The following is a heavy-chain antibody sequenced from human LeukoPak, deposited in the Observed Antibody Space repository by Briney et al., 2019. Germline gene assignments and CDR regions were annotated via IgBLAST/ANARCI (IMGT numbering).Heavy chain of an antibody. CDR2: IISSGSTT. Sequence: PGGSLRLSCAASGFTFSGYEMNWVRQAPGKGLEWVSCIISSGSTTYYADSVKGRFTISRDNAKNSLYLQMNSLRAEDTAVYYCARLRGNYDLFWGQGTLVTVSS. CDR3: ARLRGNYDLF. J-gene: IGHJ4*02. D-gene: IGHD3-9*01. V-gene: IGHV3-48*03. CDR1: GFTFSGYE.